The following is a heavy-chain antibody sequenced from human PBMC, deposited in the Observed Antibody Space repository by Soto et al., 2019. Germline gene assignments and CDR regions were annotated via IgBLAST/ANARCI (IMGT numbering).Heavy chain of an antibody. CDR2: INHSGST. V-gene: IGHV4-34*01. CDR1: GGSFSGYY. Sequence: QVQLQQWGAGLLKPSETLSLTCAVYGGSFSGYYWSWIRQPPGKGLEWIGEINHSGSTNYNPSLKSRVTISVDTSKNQFALKLSSVTAADTAVYYCARIITMVRGVIRYYFDYWCQGTLVTVSS. J-gene: IGHJ4*02. D-gene: IGHD3-10*01. CDR3: ARIITMVRGVIRYYFDY.